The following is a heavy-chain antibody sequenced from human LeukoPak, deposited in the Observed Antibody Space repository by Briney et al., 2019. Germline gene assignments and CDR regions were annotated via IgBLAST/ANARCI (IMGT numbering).Heavy chain of an antibody. CDR2: VSYDGSNK. V-gene: IGHV3-30*18. D-gene: IGHD3-22*01. Sequence: GRSLRLSCAASGFTFSSYGMHWVRQAPGKGLEWVAVVSYDGSNKYYADSVKGRFTISRDNSKNTLYLQMNSLRAEDTAVYYCAKDLKAYYYDSTDYWGQGTLVTVSS. J-gene: IGHJ4*02. CDR1: GFTFSSYG. CDR3: AKDLKAYYYDSTDY.